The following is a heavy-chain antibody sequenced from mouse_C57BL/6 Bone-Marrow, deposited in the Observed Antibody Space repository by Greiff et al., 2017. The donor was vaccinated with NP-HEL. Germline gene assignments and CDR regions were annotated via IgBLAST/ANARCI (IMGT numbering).Heavy chain of an antibody. CDR1: GYTFTDHT. V-gene: IGHV1-78*01. J-gene: IGHJ4*01. D-gene: IGHD1-1*01. Sequence: SDAELVKPGASVKISCKVSGYTFTDHTIHWMKQRPEQGLEWIGYIYPRDGSTKYNEKFKGKATLTADKSSSTAYMQLNSLTSEDSAVYFCASPNYYGSSRYYAMDYWGQGTSVTVSS. CDR3: ASPNYYGSSRYYAMDY. CDR2: IYPRDGST.